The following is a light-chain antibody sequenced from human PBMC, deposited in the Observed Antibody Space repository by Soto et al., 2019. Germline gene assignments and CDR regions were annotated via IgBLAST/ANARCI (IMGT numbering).Light chain of an antibody. CDR1: SSDVGGYNY. CDR3: SSYTSSSTLV. Sequence: QSALTQPASVSGSPGQSITISCTGTSSDVGGYNYVSWYQQHPGKAPKLMIYDVSNRPSGVSNRFSGSKSGNTASLTISGLQADDEADYYCSSYTSSSTLVFGRGTKLTVL. CDR2: DVS. J-gene: IGLJ2*01. V-gene: IGLV2-14*01.